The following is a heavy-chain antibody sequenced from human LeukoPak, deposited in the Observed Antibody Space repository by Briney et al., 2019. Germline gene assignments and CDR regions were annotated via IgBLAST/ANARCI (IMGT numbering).Heavy chain of an antibody. CDR1: GFTFSSYG. D-gene: IGHD3-3*01. Sequence: QSGRSLRLSCAASGFTFSSYGMHWVRQAPGKGLEWVAVIWYDGSNKYYADSVKGRFTISRDNSKNTLYLQMDSLRAEDTAVYYCARDRAWNYFDYWGQGTLVTVSS. CDR2: IWYDGSNK. J-gene: IGHJ4*02. V-gene: IGHV3-33*01. CDR3: ARDRAWNYFDY.